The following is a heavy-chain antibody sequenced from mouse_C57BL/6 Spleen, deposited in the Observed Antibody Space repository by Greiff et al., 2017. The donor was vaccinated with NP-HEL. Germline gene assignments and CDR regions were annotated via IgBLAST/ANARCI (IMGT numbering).Heavy chain of an antibody. V-gene: IGHV1-53*01. D-gene: IGHD2-2*01. J-gene: IGHJ3*01. CDR2: INPSNGGT. CDR1: GYTFTSYW. Sequence: QVQLQQPGTELVKPGASVKLSCKASGYTFTSYWMHWVKQRPGQGLEWIGNINPSNGGTNYNEKFKSKATLPVDKSSSTAYMQLSSLTSEDSAVYYCARFLMVTTRMFAYWGQGTLVTVSA. CDR3: ARFLMVTTRMFAY.